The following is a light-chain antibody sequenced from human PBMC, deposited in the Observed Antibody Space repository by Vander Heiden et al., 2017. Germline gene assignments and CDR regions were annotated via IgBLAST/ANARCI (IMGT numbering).Light chain of an antibody. V-gene: IGLV1-40*01. Sequence: VLTQPPSVSGATGQRGPIPSPRNPTNIGAHYDVHWYQQLPGTAPKLIIYHTNNRPSGVPDRFSGSKSGTSAYLAITGLQSDDEADYYCQSFDSSLTSWVFGGGTKLTVL. CDR3: QSFDSSLTSWV. J-gene: IGLJ3*02. CDR1: PTNIGAHYD. CDR2: HTN.